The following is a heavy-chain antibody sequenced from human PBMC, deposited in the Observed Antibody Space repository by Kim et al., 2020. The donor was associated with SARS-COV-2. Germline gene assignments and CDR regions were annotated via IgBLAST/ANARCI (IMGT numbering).Heavy chain of an antibody. V-gene: IGHV3-33*01. CDR3: ATQAMVYYYGMDV. D-gene: IGHD5-18*01. J-gene: IGHJ6*02. Sequence: YADSVKGRFTISRDNSKNTLYLQMNSLRAEDTAVYYCATQAMVYYYGMDVWGQGTTVTVSS.